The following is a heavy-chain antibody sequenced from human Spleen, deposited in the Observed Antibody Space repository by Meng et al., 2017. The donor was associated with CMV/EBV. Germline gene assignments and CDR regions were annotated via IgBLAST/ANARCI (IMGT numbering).Heavy chain of an antibody. D-gene: IGHD3-22*01. CDR1: GGSISSSGYY. J-gene: IGHJ4*02. CDR2: IFYSGST. V-gene: IGHV4-39*07. CDR3: ARDRGYATNSY. Sequence: SETLSLTCTVSGGSISSSGYYWGWIRQPPGKGLEWIGSIFYSGSTNYNPSLRSRVTISLDTSKKQFSLKLSSVTAADTAVYYCARDRGYATNSYWGQGTLVTVSS.